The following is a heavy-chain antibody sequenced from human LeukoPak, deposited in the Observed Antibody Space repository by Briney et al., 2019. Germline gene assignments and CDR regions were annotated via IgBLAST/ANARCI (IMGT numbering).Heavy chain of an antibody. D-gene: IGHD5-18*01. V-gene: IGHV3-30*18. CDR2: ISYDGSNK. J-gene: IGHJ4*02. Sequence: GSLRLPCAASGFIFSSYGMHWVRQAPGKGLEWVAFISYDGSNKYYADSVKGRFTISRENSKNTLFLQMNSLRVEDTAVYYCAKVRSPGYSYGADNWGQGTLVTVSS. CDR1: GFIFSSYG. CDR3: AKVRSPGYSYGADN.